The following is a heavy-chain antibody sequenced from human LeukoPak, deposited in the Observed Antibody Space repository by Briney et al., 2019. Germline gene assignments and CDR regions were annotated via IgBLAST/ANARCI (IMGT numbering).Heavy chain of an antibody. CDR2: FDPEDGET. J-gene: IGHJ6*04. CDR1: GYTLTELS. V-gene: IGHV1-24*01. CDR3: AVSLTPGGYYGMDV. Sequence: ASVKVSCKVSGYTLTELSLHWVRQAPGKGLEWMGRFDPEDGETIYARKFQGRVTMTEDTSTDTAYMERSSLRSEDTAVYFCAVSLTPGGYYGMDVGAKGTTVTVS.